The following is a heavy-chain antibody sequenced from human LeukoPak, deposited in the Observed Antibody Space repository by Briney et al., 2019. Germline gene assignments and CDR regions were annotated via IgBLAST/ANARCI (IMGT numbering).Heavy chain of an antibody. CDR2: ITSRSSSI. CDR1: GFTFSDYN. Sequence: GGSLRLSCAASGFTFSDYNMNWVRQAPGKGLEWVSYITSRSSSIYYADSVKGRFTISRDNAQNSLYLQMNSLRDEDTAVYYCARDSRFGKLLIPYFDYWGQGTLVTVSS. V-gene: IGHV3-48*02. D-gene: IGHD3-10*01. CDR3: ARDSRFGKLLIPYFDY. J-gene: IGHJ4*02.